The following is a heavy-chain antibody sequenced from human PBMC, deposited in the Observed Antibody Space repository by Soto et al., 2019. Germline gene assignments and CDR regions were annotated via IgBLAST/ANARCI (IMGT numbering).Heavy chain of an antibody. V-gene: IGHV1-2*04. CDR1: GYTFTGYY. CDR2: INPNSGGT. J-gene: IGHJ3*02. D-gene: IGHD1-1*01. CDR3: ASSGTTGTQHEAFDI. Sequence: ASVKVSCKASGYTFTGYYMHWVRQAPGQGLEWMGWINPNSGGTNYAQKFQGWVTMTRDTSISTAYMELSRLRSDATAGYYCASSGTTGTQHEAFDIWGQGTMVTVPS.